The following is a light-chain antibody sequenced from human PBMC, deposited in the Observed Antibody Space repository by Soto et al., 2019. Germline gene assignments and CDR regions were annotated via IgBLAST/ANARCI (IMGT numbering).Light chain of an antibody. J-gene: IGKJ5*01. CDR1: RSVDTV. V-gene: IGKV3-20*01. Sequence: EILITQYPATRSLCPWDIATLSCRVSRSVDTVLAWYRQKPGQAPRLLTHGASSRATGIPDRFSGSGSGTDFTLTISRLEPEDFAVYYCQQYGSSPITFGQGTRLDIK. CDR2: GAS. CDR3: QQYGSSPIT.